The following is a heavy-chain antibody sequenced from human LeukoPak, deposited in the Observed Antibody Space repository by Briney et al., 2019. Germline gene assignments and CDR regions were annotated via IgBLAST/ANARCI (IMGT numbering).Heavy chain of an antibody. CDR1: GFTVSSNY. Sequence: PGGSLRLSCAASGFTVSSNYTNWVRQAPGKGLEWVSVIYSGGSTFYADSVEGRFTISRDNSNNTLYLQMSSLRAEDTAMYYCAREYYDNSGGEDAFDIWGPGTMVTVSS. CDR3: AREYYDNSGGEDAFDI. D-gene: IGHD3-22*01. CDR2: IYSGGST. V-gene: IGHV3-53*01. J-gene: IGHJ3*02.